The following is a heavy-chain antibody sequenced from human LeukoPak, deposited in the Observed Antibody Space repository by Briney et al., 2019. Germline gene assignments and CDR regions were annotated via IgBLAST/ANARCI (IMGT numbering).Heavy chain of an antibody. J-gene: IGHJ4*02. V-gene: IGHV3-23*01. CDR3: ARRCYDSSGFDY. CDR2: ISGSGGST. CDR1: GVTVTTDA. D-gene: IGHD3-22*01. Sequence: PRGSLRLACAKSGVTVTTDAMSWGRQTPGKRLEWVSAISGSGGSTYYADSVKGRFTISRDNSKNTLYLQMNSLRAEDTAVYYCARRCYDSSGFDYWGQGTLVTVSS.